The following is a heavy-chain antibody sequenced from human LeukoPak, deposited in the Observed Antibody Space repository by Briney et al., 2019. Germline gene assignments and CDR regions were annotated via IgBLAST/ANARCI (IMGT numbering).Heavy chain of an antibody. D-gene: IGHD6-19*01. Sequence: SETLSLTCAVYGGSSSGYYWSWIRQPPGKGLEWIGEINHSGSTNYNPSLTGRVTISVDTSKNQFSLKLSSVTATDTAVYYCARGSVGSGWAFDYWGQGTLVTVSS. J-gene: IGHJ4*02. V-gene: IGHV4-34*01. CDR2: INHSGST. CDR1: GGSSSGYY. CDR3: ARGSVGSGWAFDY.